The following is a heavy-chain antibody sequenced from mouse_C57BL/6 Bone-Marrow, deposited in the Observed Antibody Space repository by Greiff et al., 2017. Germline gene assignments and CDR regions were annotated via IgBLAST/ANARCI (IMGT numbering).Heavy chain of an antibody. CDR3: ARSPYYYGSSAWFAY. J-gene: IGHJ3*01. CDR2: IYWDDDK. V-gene: IGHV8-12*01. D-gene: IGHD1-1*01. Sequence: ESGPGILQSSQTLSLTCSFSGFSLSTSGMGVSWIRQPSGKGLEWLAHIYWDDDKRYNPSLKSRLTISKDTSRNQLFLKITSVDTADTATYYCARSPYYYGSSAWFAYWGQGTLVTVSA. CDR1: GFSLSTSGMG.